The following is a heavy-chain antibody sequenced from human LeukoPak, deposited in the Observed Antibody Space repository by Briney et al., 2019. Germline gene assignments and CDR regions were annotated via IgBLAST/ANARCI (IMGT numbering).Heavy chain of an antibody. CDR2: ISGSGGST. J-gene: IGHJ1*01. CDR1: GFTFSSYG. V-gene: IGHV3-23*01. CDR3: AKEGYSSSWYAEYFQH. Sequence: GRSLRLSCAASGFTFSSYGMSWVRQAPGKGLEWVSAISGSGGSTYYADSVKGRFTISRDNSKNTLYLQMNSLRAEDTAVYYCAKEGYSSSWYAEYFQHWGQGTLVTVSS. D-gene: IGHD6-13*01.